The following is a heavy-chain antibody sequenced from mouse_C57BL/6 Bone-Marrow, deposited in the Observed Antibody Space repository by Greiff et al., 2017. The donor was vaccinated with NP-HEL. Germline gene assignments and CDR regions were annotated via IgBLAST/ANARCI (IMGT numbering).Heavy chain of an antibody. CDR1: GYTFTGYW. D-gene: IGHD6-1*01. Sequence: QVQLQQSGAELMKPGASVKLSCKATGYTFTGYWIEWVKQRPGHGLEWIGEILPGGGSTNYNEKFKGKATLTADKSSNTAYMQLSSLTTEDSAIYYCAITSNLDYWGQGTTLTVTS. V-gene: IGHV1-9*01. CDR3: AITSNLDY. J-gene: IGHJ2*01. CDR2: ILPGGGST.